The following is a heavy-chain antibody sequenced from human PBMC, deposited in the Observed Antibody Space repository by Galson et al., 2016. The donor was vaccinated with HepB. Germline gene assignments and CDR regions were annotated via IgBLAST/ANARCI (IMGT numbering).Heavy chain of an antibody. J-gene: IGHJ6*03. D-gene: IGHD6-19*01. CDR2: IYSGEDT. V-gene: IGHV4-39*01. Sequence: SETLSLTCIVSGGSISSDYYWGWIRQPPGRGLEWIGSIYSGEDTFYNPSLKSRVTISVDTSRNQVSLRLDSVTAADTGVYYCATGIVVAGKYYYHYMDDWGKGTTVTVSS. CDR1: GGSISSDYY. CDR3: ATGIVVAGKYYYHYMDD.